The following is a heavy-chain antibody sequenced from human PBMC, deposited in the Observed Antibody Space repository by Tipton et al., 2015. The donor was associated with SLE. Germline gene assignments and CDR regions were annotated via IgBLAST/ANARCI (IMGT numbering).Heavy chain of an antibody. Sequence: TLSLTCAVYGRDFSDHYWTWIRQAPGKGLEWIGEIIHSGDTNYKSSLNSRVSISLDMSINQFSIQMTSVTAADTAIYYCASCPRRNFYAMDVWGQGTKVTVSS. CDR3: ASCPRRNFYAMDV. CDR2: IIHSGDT. CDR1: GRDFSDHY. J-gene: IGHJ6*02. V-gene: IGHV4-34*12.